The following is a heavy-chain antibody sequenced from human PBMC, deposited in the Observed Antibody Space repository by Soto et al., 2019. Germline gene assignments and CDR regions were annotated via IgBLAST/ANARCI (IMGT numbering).Heavy chain of an antibody. Sequence: ASVKVSCKASGYTFTDYYIHWVRQAPGQGLEWMGWVNPNSGNTGYAQKFQGRVTMTRNTSISTAYMELSSLRSEDTAVYYCARTLYGDNVDYWGQGTLVTVSS. D-gene: IGHD4-17*01. CDR1: GYTFTDYY. J-gene: IGHJ4*02. V-gene: IGHV1-8*02. CDR2: VNPNSGNT. CDR3: ARTLYGDNVDY.